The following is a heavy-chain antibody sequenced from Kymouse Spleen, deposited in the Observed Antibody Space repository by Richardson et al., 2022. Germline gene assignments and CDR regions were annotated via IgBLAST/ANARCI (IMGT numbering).Heavy chain of an antibody. CDR2: IWYDGSNK. J-gene: IGHJ6*02. D-gene: IGHD3-10*01. V-gene: IGHV3-33*01. CDR1: GFTFSSYG. CDR3: AREGVLLWFGELL*SLLLLLLRYGR. Sequence: QVQLVESGGGVVQPGRSLRLSCAASGFTFSSYGMHWVRQAPGKGLEWVAVIWYDGSNKYYADSVKGRFTISRDNSKNTLYLQMNSLRAEDTAVYYCAREGVLLWFGELL*SLLLLLLRYGRLGPRDHGHRLL.